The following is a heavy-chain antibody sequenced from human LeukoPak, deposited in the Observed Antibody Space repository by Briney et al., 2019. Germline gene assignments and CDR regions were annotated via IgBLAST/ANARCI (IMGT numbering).Heavy chain of an antibody. CDR3: ARRAWYYDILNGYRGGTDV. D-gene: IGHD3-9*01. V-gene: IGHV4-34*01. CDR1: GGSFSGYH. J-gene: IGHJ6*02. CDR2: INHSGSA. Sequence: SETLSLTCAVDGGSFSGYHWTLIRQPPGKGLEWIGEINHSGSANYSPSLKSRVTISVDTSKNQFSLKVTSVTAADTAVYYCARRAWYYDILNGYRGGTDVWGQGTTVTVSS.